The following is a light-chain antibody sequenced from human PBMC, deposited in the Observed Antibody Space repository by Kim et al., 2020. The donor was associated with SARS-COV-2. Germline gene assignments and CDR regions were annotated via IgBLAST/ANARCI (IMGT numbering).Light chain of an antibody. J-gene: IGLJ1*01. CDR1: SSDVCGYNY. CDR3: SSYTSSSTL. V-gene: IGLV2-14*03. Sequence: GKSITSSCTGTSSDVCGYNYVSWYHQHPGKAPKLLIYDVSNRPSGVSNRCSSSSSGDTASLTISGLQAEDEAYYYCSSYTSSSTLFGTGTKVTVL. CDR2: DVS.